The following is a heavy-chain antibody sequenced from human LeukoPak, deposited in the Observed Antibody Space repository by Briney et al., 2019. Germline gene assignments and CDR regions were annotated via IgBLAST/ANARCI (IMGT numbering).Heavy chain of an antibody. V-gene: IGHV3-21*01. CDR2: ISSSSSYI. CDR3: ARDGITGYYYGYYFDY. CDR1: GFTFSSYS. Sequence: GGSLRLSCAASGFTFSSYSMNWVRQAPRKGLEWVSSISSSSSYIYYADSVKGRFTISRDNSKNTLYLQMNSLRAEDTAVYYCARDGITGYYYGYYFDYWGQGTLVTVSS. J-gene: IGHJ4*02. D-gene: IGHD5-18*01.